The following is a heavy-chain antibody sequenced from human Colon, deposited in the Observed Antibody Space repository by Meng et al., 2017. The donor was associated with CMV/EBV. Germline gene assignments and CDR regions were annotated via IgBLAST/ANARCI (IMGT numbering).Heavy chain of an antibody. J-gene: IGHJ3*02. D-gene: IGHD1-26*01. CDR3: ARDLPIVGAKAFDI. CDR2: TYYRYKWYN. CDR1: GDSVSSNSAA. V-gene: IGHV6-1*01. Sequence: SQTLSLTCAISGDSVSSNSAAWNWIRQSPSRGLEWLGRTYYRYKWYNDYAVSVKSRITINPDTSKNQFSLQLNSVTPEDTAVYYCARDLPIVGAKAFDIWGQGTMVTVSS.